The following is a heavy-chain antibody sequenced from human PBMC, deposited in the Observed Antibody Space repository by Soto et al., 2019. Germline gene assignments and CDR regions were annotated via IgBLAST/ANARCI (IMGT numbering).Heavy chain of an antibody. CDR2: ISSSSSYI. Sequence: VGSLRLSCAASGFTFSSYSMNWVRQAPGKGLEWVSSISSSSSYIYYADSVKGRFTISRDNAKNSLYLQMNSLRAEDTAVYYCARFQGVDTAMVSAFDIWGQGTMVTVSS. V-gene: IGHV3-21*01. J-gene: IGHJ3*02. D-gene: IGHD5-18*01. CDR1: GFTFSSYS. CDR3: ARFQGVDTAMVSAFDI.